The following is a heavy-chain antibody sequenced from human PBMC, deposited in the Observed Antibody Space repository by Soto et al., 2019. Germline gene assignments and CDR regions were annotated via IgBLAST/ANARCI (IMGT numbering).Heavy chain of an antibody. Sequence: ESLCLTCSVSGVSFSGFHWSGIRQPPGKGLEWIGEISDSGSPKYNPSLESRVAISLDTSKGQFSLRLSSVTAADTDVYYCARVAYYFNSGRYDIWGQGALVTVYS. V-gene: IGHV4-34*01. D-gene: IGHD3-10*01. CDR2: ISDSGSP. CDR1: GVSFSGFH. J-gene: IGHJ4*02. CDR3: ARVAYYFNSGRYDI.